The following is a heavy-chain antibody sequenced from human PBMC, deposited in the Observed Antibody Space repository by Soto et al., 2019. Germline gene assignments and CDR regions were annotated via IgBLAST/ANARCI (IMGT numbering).Heavy chain of an antibody. CDR1: GFTFNNYA. CDR2: ISHDGSNR. D-gene: IGHD1-26*01. Sequence: QVQLVESGGGVVQPGKSLRLSCAASGFTFNNYAMHWVRQAPGKGLEWLALISHDGSNRYFADSVKGRFTISRDNSMSTLYLQINSLRAEDTAVYFCAREAESVVGASYLYFYGMDVWGQGTTVAVSS. V-gene: IGHV3-30-3*01. CDR3: AREAESVVGASYLYFYGMDV. J-gene: IGHJ6*02.